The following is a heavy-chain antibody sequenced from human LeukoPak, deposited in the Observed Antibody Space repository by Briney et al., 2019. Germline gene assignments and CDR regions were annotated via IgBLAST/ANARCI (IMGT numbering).Heavy chain of an antibody. V-gene: IGHV3-7*01. J-gene: IGHJ4*02. D-gene: IGHD1-1*01. CDR2: IKQDGGDK. Sequence: GGALRLSCAASGFRFSSYWMSWVRQAPGKGLERVANIKQDGGDKYYVDSVKGRFTISRDNAKNSLYLQMNSLRGEDTAVYFCARDHFNNCYDYWGQGTLVTVSS. CDR3: ARDHFNNCYDY. CDR1: GFRFSSYW.